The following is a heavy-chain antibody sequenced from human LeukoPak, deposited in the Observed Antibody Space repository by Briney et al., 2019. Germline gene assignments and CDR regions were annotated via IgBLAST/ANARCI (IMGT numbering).Heavy chain of an antibody. CDR1: GFTFSTYI. Sequence: GGSLRLACAASGFTFSTYIMSWVRQAPGKGLEWVAYISSDSSKKFYADSVKGRFTTSRDNAKNSVYLQMNSLRTEDTAVYYCAKIKSDSIGWYEFDGWGQGTLVTVSS. J-gene: IGHJ4*02. V-gene: IGHV3-48*04. CDR2: ISSDSSKK. D-gene: IGHD6-19*01. CDR3: AKIKSDSIGWYEFDG.